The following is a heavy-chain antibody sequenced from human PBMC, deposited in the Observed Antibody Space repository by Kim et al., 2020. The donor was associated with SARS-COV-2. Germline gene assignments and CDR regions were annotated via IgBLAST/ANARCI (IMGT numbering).Heavy chain of an antibody. D-gene: IGHD2-15*01. J-gene: IGHJ5*02. V-gene: IGHV4-61*07. CDR3: ARQDIVVVVAATWAWFDP. Sequence: KSRVTISVDTSKNQFSLKLSSVTAADTAVYYCARQDIVVVVAATWAWFDPWGQGTLVTVSS.